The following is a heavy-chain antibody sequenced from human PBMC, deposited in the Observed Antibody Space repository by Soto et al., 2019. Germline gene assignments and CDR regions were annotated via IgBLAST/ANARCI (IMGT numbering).Heavy chain of an antibody. CDR2: ISSTTNYV. V-gene: IGHV3-21*06. J-gene: IGHJ4*02. CDR1: GFTFTRYS. CDR3: ARESEDLTSNFDY. Sequence: GGSLRLSCAASGFTFTRYSMNWVRQAPGKGLEWVSSISSTTNYVYYGDSMKGRFAISRDNAKNSLYLEMNSLRAEDTAVYYCARESEDLTSNFDYWGQGTLVTVSS.